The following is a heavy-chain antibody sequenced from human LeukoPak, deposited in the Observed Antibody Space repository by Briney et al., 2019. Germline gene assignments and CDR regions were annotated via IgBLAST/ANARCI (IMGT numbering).Heavy chain of an antibody. J-gene: IGHJ4*02. CDR3: ARLPGIAVAD. Sequence: PSETLSLTCAVYGGSFSGYYWSWIRQPPGKGLEWIGEINHNGSTNYNPSLKSRVTISVDTSKNQFSLKLSSVTAADTAVYYCARLPGIAVADWGQGTLVTVSS. V-gene: IGHV4-34*01. CDR1: GGSFSGYY. CDR2: INHNGST. D-gene: IGHD6-19*01.